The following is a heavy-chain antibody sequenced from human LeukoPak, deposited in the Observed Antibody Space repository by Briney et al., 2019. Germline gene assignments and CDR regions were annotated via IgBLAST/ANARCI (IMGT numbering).Heavy chain of an antibody. CDR1: GYSISSGYY. V-gene: IGHV4-38-2*02. D-gene: IGHD3-22*01. CDR3: ARLPYYYDSSGRDY. J-gene: IGHJ4*02. Sequence: SETLSLTCTVSGYSISSGYYWGWIRQPPGKGLEWIGSIYHSGSTNYNPSLKSRVTISVDKSKNQFSLKLSSVTAADTAVYYCARLPYYYDSSGRDYWGQGTLVTVSS. CDR2: IYHSGST.